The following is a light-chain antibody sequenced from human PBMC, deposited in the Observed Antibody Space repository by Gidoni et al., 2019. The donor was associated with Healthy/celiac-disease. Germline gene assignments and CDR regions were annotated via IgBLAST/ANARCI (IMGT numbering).Light chain of an antibody. CDR1: SSNIGSNT. Sequence: QSMLTQPPSASVPPGQRVTISCSGSSSNIGSNTVNWYQQPPGTAPKLLIYSNNQRPSGVPDRFSGSKSGTSASLAISGLQSEDEADYYCAAWDDSLNGVVFGGGTKLTVL. CDR2: SNN. CDR3: AAWDDSLNGVV. V-gene: IGLV1-44*01. J-gene: IGLJ2*01.